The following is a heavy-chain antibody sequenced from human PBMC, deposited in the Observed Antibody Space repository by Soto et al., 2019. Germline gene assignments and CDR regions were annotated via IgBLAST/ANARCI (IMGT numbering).Heavy chain of an antibody. D-gene: IGHD1-20*01. J-gene: IGHJ6*02. CDR3: ARGAGGLYLTGIQHYYYYGMDV. Sequence: NPSETLSLTCAVSGESFSGYYWSWIRQPPGKGLEWIGEINHSGSTNYNPSPKSRVTISVDTSKNQFSLKLSSVTAADTAVYYCARGAGGLYLTGIQHYYYYGMDVWGQGTTVTVSS. V-gene: IGHV4-34*01. CDR2: INHSGST. CDR1: GESFSGYY.